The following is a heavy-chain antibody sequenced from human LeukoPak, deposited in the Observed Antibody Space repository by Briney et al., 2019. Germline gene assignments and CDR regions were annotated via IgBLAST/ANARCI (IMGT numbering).Heavy chain of an antibody. CDR2: INPNSGGT. D-gene: IGHD6-6*01. V-gene: IGHV1-2*02. J-gene: IGHJ4*02. CDR1: GYTFTGYY. Sequence: ASVKVSCKASGYTFTGYYMHWVRQAPGQGLGWMGWINPNSGGTNYAQKFQGRVTMTRDTSISTAYMELSRLRSDDTAVYYCARGWARRIVCDYWGQGTLVTVSS. CDR3: ARGWARRIVCDY.